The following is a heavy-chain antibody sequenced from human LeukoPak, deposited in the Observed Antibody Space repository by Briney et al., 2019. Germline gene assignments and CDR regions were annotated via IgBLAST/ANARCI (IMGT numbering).Heavy chain of an antibody. CDR2: ISSSSGYI. J-gene: IGHJ2*01. V-gene: IGHV3-21*01. CDR3: ARDPGYGSDWYFDL. Sequence: GGSLRLSCAASGFTFSSYSMNWVRQAPGKGLEWVSSISSSSGYIYYADSVKGRFTISRDNAKNSLYLQMNTLRAEDTAVYYCARDPGYGSDWYFDLWGRGTLVTVSS. CDR1: GFTFSSYS. D-gene: IGHD3-10*01.